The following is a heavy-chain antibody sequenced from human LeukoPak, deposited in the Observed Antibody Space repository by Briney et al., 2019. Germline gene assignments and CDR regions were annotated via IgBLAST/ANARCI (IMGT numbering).Heavy chain of an antibody. CDR2: ISAGNGNT. CDR3: ARYSGIVNNDY. D-gene: IGHD1/OR15-1a*01. J-gene: IGHJ4*02. CDR1: GYTFTSYA. Sequence: ASVKVSCKASGYTFTSYAINWVRQAPGQGLEWMGGISAGNGNTKYSQNFQGRVTFISNTSATTAFMELSSLRSEDAAVYYCARYSGIVNNDYWGQGTLVTVTS. V-gene: IGHV1-3*01.